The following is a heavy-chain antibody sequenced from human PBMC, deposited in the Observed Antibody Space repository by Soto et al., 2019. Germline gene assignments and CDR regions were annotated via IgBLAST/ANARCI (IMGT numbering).Heavy chain of an antibody. CDR2: IYPGDSDT. CDR3: ATLIPRDGASVY. Sequence: GESLKISCKASGYSFNTFWIGWVRQMPGKGLEWMGIIYPGDSDTKYSPSFQGQVTISADKSISTAYLQWSSLKASDTAMYYCATLIPRDGASVYWGQGTLVTVSS. CDR1: GYSFNTFW. V-gene: IGHV5-51*01. J-gene: IGHJ4*02. D-gene: IGHD3-16*01.